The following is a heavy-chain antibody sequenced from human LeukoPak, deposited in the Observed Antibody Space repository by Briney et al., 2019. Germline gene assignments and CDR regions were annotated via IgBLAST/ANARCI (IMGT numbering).Heavy chain of an antibody. D-gene: IGHD6-13*01. Sequence: SETLSLTGSVSGGSISSSTYDWGWIRQPPGKGLEWIGNIYNSGSTYYNPSLKSRVTISVDTSKNQFSLKLSSVTAADTAVYYCARQAYSSNLGWFDPWGQGTLVTVSS. CDR1: GGSISSSTYD. V-gene: IGHV4-39*01. J-gene: IGHJ5*02. CDR3: ARQAYSSNLGWFDP. CDR2: IYNSGST.